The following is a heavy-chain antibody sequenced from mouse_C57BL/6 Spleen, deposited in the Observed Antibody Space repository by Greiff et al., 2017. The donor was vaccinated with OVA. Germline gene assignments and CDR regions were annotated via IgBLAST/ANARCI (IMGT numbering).Heavy chain of an antibody. CDR1: GYSITSGYY. CDR3: ASHYYGREGYFDY. D-gene: IGHD1-1*01. CDR2: ISYDGSN. V-gene: IGHV3-6*01. J-gene: IGHJ2*01. Sequence: EVKLQESGPGLVKPSQSLSLTCSVTGYSITSGYYWNWIRQFPGNKLEWMGYISYDGSNNYNPSLKNRISITRDTSKNQFFLKLNSVTTEDTATYYCASHYYGREGYFDYWGQGTTLTVSS.